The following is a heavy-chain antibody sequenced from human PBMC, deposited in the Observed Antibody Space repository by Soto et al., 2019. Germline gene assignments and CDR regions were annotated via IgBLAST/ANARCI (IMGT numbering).Heavy chain of an antibody. V-gene: IGHV3-53*02. CDR1: GFSISSNY. D-gene: IGHD2-21*01. CDR2: TFSGGNT. Sequence: ELQLVETGGGLIQTGGSLRLSCAASGFSISSNYIAWVRQPPGKGLEWVSTTFSGGNTEYAASVKGRCSISRDNYKNTLYLQMDHLRVEDTAVYYCARKPPCAIQGWAFGMDVWGQGTTVSVSS. J-gene: IGHJ6*02. CDR3: ARKPPCAIQGWAFGMDV.